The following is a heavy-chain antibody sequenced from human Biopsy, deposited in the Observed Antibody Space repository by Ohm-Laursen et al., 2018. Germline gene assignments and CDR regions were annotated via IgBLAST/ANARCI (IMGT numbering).Heavy chain of an antibody. J-gene: IGHJ2*01. CDR1: GGTFSNYG. CDR3: ARGGLNYWYFDL. V-gene: IGHV1-69*06. D-gene: IGHD1-26*01. CDR2: NIPILGTG. Sequence: SSVKVSCNAPGGTFSNYGVNWVRQAPGQGLEWLGGNIPILGTGNYAQKFQDRVTVAADTSTSTATMELRSLRSDDTAVYYCARGGLNYWYFDLWGRGTLVTVSS.